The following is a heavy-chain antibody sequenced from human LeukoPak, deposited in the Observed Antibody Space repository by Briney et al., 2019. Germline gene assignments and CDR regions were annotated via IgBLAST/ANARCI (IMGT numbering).Heavy chain of an antibody. D-gene: IGHD4-17*01. CDR3: ARVRDYGEDFDY. CDR1: GFSFNTYN. CDR2: ISLSGTDI. J-gene: IGHJ4*02. V-gene: IGHV3-21*01. Sequence: GGSLRLSCAASGFSFNTYNMIWVRQAPGKGLEWVSSISLSGTDIFYTDSVKGRFTISRDNAKNSLYLQMNSLRAEDTAMYYCARVRDYGEDFDYWGQGTLVTVSS.